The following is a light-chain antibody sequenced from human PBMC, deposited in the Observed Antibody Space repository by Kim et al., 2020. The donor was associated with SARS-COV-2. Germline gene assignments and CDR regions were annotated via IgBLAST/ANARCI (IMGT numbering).Light chain of an antibody. J-gene: IGKJ4*01. CDR1: QSVLYSSNNKNY. CDR3: QQYYSSPLT. Sequence: DIVMTQSPDSLAVSLGERATINCKSSQSVLYSSNNKNYLAWYQQKPGQSPKLLIYWASTRESGVPDRFSGSGSGTDFTLTISSLQAEDVAVYYCQQYYSSPLTFGGVTKVDIK. CDR2: WAS. V-gene: IGKV4-1*01.